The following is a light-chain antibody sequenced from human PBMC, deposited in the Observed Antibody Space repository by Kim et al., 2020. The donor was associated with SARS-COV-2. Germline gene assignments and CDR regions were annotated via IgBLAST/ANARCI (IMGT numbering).Light chain of an antibody. J-gene: IGKJ3*01. Sequence: ASGGDRVTITCRASQDISNYLAWYQQKPGKVPKLLIFGASTLQSGVPSRFSGSGSGTDFTLTISSLQPEDVATYYCQKYKSVPFTFGPGTKVDIK. V-gene: IGKV1-27*01. CDR1: QDISNY. CDR2: GAS. CDR3: QKYKSVPFT.